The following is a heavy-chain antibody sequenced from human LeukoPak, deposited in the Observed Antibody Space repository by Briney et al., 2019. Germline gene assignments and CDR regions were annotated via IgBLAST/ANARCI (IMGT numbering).Heavy chain of an antibody. V-gene: IGHV3-72*01. Sequence: PGGSLRLSCAASGFTFSDHYMDWVRQAPGKGLEWVGRIRNKANSYTTEYAASVKGRFTISRDDSKNSLYLQMNSLKTEDTAVYYCAKLQRLGVFYVMDVWGQGTRVTVSS. CDR2: IRNKANSYTT. CDR3: AKLQRLGVFYVMDV. D-gene: IGHD3-16*01. CDR1: GFTFSDHY. J-gene: IGHJ6*02.